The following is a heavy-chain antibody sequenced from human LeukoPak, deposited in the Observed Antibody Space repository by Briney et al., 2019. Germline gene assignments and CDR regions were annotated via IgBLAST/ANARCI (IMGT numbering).Heavy chain of an antibody. CDR2: ISSSGSTI. CDR3: ARNLRYCSSTSCYYFDY. D-gene: IGHD2-2*01. V-gene: IGHV3-11*04. CDR1: GFTFSDYY. Sequence: GGSLRLSCAASGFTFSDYYMSWIRQAPGKGLEWVSYISSSGSTIYYADSVKGRFTISRDNAKNSLYLQMNSLGAEDTAVYYCARNLRYCSSTSCYYFDYWGQGTLVTVSS. J-gene: IGHJ4*02.